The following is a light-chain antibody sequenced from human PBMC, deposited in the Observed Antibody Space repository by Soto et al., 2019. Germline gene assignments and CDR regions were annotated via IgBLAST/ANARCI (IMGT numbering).Light chain of an antibody. Sequence: QSALTQPRSVSGSPGQSVTISCTGTSSDVGGYNYVSWYQQHPGKAPKLMIYDVSKRPSGVPDRFSGSKSGNTASLTISGLQAEDEADYYCCSYAGSYTSWVFGEGPRSPS. CDR2: DVS. CDR1: SSDVGGYNY. V-gene: IGLV2-11*01. J-gene: IGLJ3*02. CDR3: CSYAGSYTSWV.